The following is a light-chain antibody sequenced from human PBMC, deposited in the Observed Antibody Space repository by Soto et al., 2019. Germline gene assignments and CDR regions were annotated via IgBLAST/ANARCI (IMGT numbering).Light chain of an antibody. CDR2: AAS. CDR3: QQYNNWPLT. J-gene: IGKJ4*01. CDR1: QSVTNT. V-gene: IGKV3D-15*01. Sequence: IVMTQSPATLSVSPGERVTISCRASQSVTNTLAWYQHKPGQAPRLLIYAASNRATGIPARFSGSGSGTEFTLTISSLQSEDFAVYYCQQYNNWPLTFGGGTKVDIK.